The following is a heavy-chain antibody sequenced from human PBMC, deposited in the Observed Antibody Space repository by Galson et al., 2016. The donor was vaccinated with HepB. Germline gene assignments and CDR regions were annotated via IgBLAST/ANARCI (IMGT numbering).Heavy chain of an antibody. D-gene: IGHD1-1*01. CDR1: SVTTKRVS. J-gene: IGHJ4*02. V-gene: IGHV2-5*02. CDR3: AHVRDGLELYVDS. Sequence: PALVQPTQTLTLPRRFFSVTTKRVSVGWIRQPPGKALEWLALIYWDEDKRYNPSLKSRHTTTRDTSKNQVVLTMTNMDPVDTATYYCAHVRDGLELYVDSWGQGTLVTVSS. CDR2: IYWDEDK.